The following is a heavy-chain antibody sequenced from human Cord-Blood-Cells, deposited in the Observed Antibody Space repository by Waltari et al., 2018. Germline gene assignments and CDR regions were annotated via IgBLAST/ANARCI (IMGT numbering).Heavy chain of an antibody. CDR1: GFTFSRYA. Sequence: QVQLVESGGGVVQPGRSLRLSCAASGFTFSRYAMHWVRQAPGKGLEWVAVISYDGSNKYYADSVKGRFTISRDNSKNTLYLQMNSLRAEDTAVYYCARELGSSSSAFDIWGQGTMVTVSS. J-gene: IGHJ3*02. CDR3: ARELGSSSSAFDI. V-gene: IGHV3-30*04. D-gene: IGHD6-6*01. CDR2: ISYDGSNK.